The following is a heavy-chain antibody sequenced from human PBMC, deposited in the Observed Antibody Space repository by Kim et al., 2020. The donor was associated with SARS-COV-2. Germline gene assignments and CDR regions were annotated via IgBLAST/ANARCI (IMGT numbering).Heavy chain of an antibody. D-gene: IGHD3-10*01. CDR1: GGSFSGYY. V-gene: IGHV4-34*01. J-gene: IGHJ4*02. Sequence: SETLSLTCAVYGGSFSGYYWSWIRQPPGKGLEWIGEINHSGSTNYNPSLKSRVTISVDTSKNQFSLKLSSVTAADTAVYYCARGTKYYYGSGSYSYWGQG. CDR3: ARGTKYYYGSGSYSY. CDR2: INHSGST.